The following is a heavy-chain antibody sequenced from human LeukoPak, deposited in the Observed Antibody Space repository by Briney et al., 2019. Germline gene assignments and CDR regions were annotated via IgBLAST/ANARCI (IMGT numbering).Heavy chain of an antibody. CDR1: GFTFSRYG. D-gene: IGHD3-10*01. CDR2: IRYDGSDK. CDR3: AKDGSGRLYYFDY. V-gene: IGHV3-30*02. J-gene: IGHJ4*02. Sequence: GGSLRLSCAASGFTFSRYGMHWVRQAPGKGLEWVAFIRYDGSDKYYADSVKGRFTISRDNSKNTLYLQMSSLRAEDTAVYYCAKDGSGRLYYFDYWGQGTLVTVSS.